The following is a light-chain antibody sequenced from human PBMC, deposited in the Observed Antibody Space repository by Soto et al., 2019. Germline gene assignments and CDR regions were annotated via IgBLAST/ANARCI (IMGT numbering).Light chain of an antibody. V-gene: IGLV1-40*01. J-gene: IGLJ1*01. CDR1: SSKIGAGYD. Sequence: QSVLTQPPSVSGAPGQRVTISCTGSSSKIGAGYDVHWYQQLPGTAPKLLIYGNSNRPSGVPDRFSGSKSGTSASLAITGLQTEDEAEYYCQSYDSSLSGPCVFGTGTKVTVL. CDR3: QSYDSSLSGPCV. CDR2: GNS.